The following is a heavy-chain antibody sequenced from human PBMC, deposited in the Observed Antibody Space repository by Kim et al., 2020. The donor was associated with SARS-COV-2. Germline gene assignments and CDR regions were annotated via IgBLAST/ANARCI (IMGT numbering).Heavy chain of an antibody. V-gene: IGHV5-51*01. CDR2: IYPGDSDT. CDR3: ASHFSLGGYSGYDVYFDY. J-gene: IGHJ4*02. Sequence: GESLKISCKGSGYSFTSYWIGWVRQMPGKGLEWMGIIYPGDSDTRYSPSFQGQVTISADKSISTAYLQWSSLKASDTAMYYCASHFSLGGYSGYDVYFDYWGQGTLVTVSS. CDR1: GYSFTSYW. D-gene: IGHD5-12*01.